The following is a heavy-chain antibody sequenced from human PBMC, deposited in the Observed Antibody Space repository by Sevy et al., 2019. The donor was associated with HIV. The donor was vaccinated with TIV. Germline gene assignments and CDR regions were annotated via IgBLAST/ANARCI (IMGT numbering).Heavy chain of an antibody. V-gene: IGHV4-34*01. CDR1: GGSLSGYY. CDR2: INHSGST. CDR3: ARHCTGTSCSHAFDI. J-gene: IGHJ3*02. D-gene: IGHD2-2*01. Sequence: SETLSLTCAVYGGSLSGYYWSWIRQPPGKGLGWIGEINHSGSTNYNPSLKSRVTISVDTSKNQFSLKLSSVTAADTAVYYCARHCTGTSCSHAFDIWGQGPMVTVSS.